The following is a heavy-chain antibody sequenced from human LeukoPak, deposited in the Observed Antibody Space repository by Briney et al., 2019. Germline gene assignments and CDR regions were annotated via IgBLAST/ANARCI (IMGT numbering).Heavy chain of an antibody. J-gene: IGHJ4*02. CDR3: ARVQGSGYVSY. V-gene: IGHV3-53*01. D-gene: IGHD3-3*01. CDR1: GFVVSSNY. Sequence: PGGSLRLSCAASGFVVSSNYMSWVRQAPGKGLEWVSVIYSGGSTYYADSVKGRFTISRDTSRTTLFLQMNSLRAEDTAVYYCARVQGSGYVSYWGQGTLVTVSS. CDR2: IYSGGST.